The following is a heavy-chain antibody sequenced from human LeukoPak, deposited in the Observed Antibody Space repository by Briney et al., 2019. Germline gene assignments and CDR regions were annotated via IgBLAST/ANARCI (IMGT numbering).Heavy chain of an antibody. D-gene: IGHD1-26*01. CDR3: ARSGSSADLDY. CDR2: ISSSSSYI. Sequence: GGSLRLSCAASGFTFSSYTINWVRQAPGKGLEWVSSISSSSSYIYYADSVKGRFTISRDNSKNTLYLQMNSLRAEDTAVYYCARSGSSADLDYWGQGTLVTVSS. V-gene: IGHV3-21*04. J-gene: IGHJ4*02. CDR1: GFTFSSYT.